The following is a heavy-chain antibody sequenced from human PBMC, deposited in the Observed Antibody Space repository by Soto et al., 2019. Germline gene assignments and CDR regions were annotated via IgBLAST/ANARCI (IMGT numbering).Heavy chain of an antibody. J-gene: IGHJ4*02. Sequence: SETLSLTCTVSGGSISSSSYYWGWIRQPPGKGLEWIGSIYYSGSTYYNPSLKSRVTKSVDTSKNQFSLKLSSVTAADTAVYYCASLLLWFGELSSPFDYWGQGTLVTVSS. CDR2: IYYSGST. CDR3: ASLLLWFGELSSPFDY. V-gene: IGHV4-39*01. CDR1: GGSISSSSYY. D-gene: IGHD3-10*01.